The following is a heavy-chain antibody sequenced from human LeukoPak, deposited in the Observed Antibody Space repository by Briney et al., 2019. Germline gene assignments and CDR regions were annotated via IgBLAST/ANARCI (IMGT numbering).Heavy chain of an antibody. CDR1: GYTFTSYD. D-gene: IGHD6-13*01. CDR2: MNPNSGNT. Sequence: ASVKVSCKASGYTFTSYDINWVRQATGQGLEWMGWMNPNSGNTGYAQKFQGRVTMTTDTSTSTAYMELRSLRSDDTAVYYCARIPGYSSSWYFSDYWGQGTLVTVSS. J-gene: IGHJ4*02. CDR3: ARIPGYSSSWYFSDY. V-gene: IGHV1-8*01.